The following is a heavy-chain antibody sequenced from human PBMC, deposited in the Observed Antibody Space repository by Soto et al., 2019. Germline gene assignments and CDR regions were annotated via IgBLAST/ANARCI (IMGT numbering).Heavy chain of an antibody. Sequence: QVQLVQSGAEVKKPGSSVKVSCKASGGTFSSYAISWVRQAPGQGLEWMGGIIPISETTNYAQKFQGRVTITADESKSTAYMELXXLXXXXXXVXXXXXXXXXSTSLEIYYYYYYGMDVWGQGTTVTVSS. V-gene: IGHV1-69*01. CDR1: GGTFSSYA. J-gene: IGHJ6*02. CDR2: IIPISETT. CDR3: XXXXXXSTSLEIYYYYYYGMDV. D-gene: IGHD2-2*01.